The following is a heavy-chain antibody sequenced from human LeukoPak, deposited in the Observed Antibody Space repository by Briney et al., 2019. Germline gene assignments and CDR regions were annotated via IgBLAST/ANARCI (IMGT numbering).Heavy chain of an antibody. CDR2: IYPSGNT. V-gene: IGHV4-4*07. J-gene: IGHJ6*03. CDR1: GGAIISYY. CDR3: AGFKFFHSTGYSPLWYMDI. Sequence: PSQTLSLTCRVSGGAIISYYMSWIRQPAGKGPEWVGGIYPSGNTDYKPSLKTRFTMSGELSKKQLSLKLRSVTAADTAVFYCAGFKFFHSTGYSPLWYMDICGEGTAGAVS. D-gene: IGHD2-21*01.